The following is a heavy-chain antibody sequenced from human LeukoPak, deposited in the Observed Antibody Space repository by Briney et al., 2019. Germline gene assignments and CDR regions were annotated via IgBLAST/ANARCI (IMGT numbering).Heavy chain of an antibody. V-gene: IGHV4-59*08. CDR1: GGSISSYY. J-gene: IGHJ6*02. D-gene: IGHD2-15*01. CDR3: ARSAEIVVVVAASRKHYYYYYGMDV. CDR2: IYYSGST. Sequence: SETLSLTCTVSGGSISSYYWSWIRQPPGKGLEWIGYIYYSGSTNCNPSLKSRVTISVDTSKNQFSLKLSSVTAADTAVYYCARSAEIVVVVAASRKHYYYYYGMDVWGQGTTVTVSS.